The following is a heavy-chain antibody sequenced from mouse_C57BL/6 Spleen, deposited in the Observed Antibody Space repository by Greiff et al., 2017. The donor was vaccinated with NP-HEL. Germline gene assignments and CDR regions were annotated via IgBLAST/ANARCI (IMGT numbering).Heavy chain of an antibody. D-gene: IGHD3-3*01. CDR2: INPNIGGT. V-gene: IGHV1-18*01. CDR3: ARGDY. J-gene: IGHJ3*01. Sequence: EVQLQQSGPELVRPGASVTLPCKASGYTFTDYNMHWVKQTPGKGLEWIGDINPNIGGTTYNQKFKGKATLTVDKSSSTAYMELRSLTSEDTTVYYCARGDYWGQGTLVTVSA. CDR1: GYTFTDYN.